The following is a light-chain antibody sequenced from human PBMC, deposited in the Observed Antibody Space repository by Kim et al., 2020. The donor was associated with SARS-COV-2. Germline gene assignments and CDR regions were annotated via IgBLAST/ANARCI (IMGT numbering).Light chain of an antibody. CDR1: SANIGSNT. CDR2: SNN. V-gene: IGLV1-44*01. J-gene: IGLJ2*01. CDR3: AAWDDSLNGYVV. Sequence: HRVTISCSGSSANIGSNTVNWYQQLPGTAPNLLIYSNNQRPSGVPDRFSGSKSGTSASLAISGLQSEDEADYYCAAWDDSLNGYVVFGGGTQLTVL.